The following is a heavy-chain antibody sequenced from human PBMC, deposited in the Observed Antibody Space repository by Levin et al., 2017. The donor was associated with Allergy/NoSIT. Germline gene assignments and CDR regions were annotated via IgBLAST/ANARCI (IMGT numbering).Heavy chain of an antibody. CDR3: TRDRDNYDSSGYYYGY. CDR1: GFTFGDYA. J-gene: IGHJ4*02. CDR2: IRSKAYGGTT. D-gene: IGHD3-22*01. Sequence: TGGSLRLSCTASGFTFGDYAMSWVRQAPGKGLEWVGFIRSKAYGGTTEYAASVKGRFTISRDDSKSIAYLQMNSLKTEDTAVYYCTRDRDNYDSSGYYYGYWGQGTLVTVSS. V-gene: IGHV3-49*04.